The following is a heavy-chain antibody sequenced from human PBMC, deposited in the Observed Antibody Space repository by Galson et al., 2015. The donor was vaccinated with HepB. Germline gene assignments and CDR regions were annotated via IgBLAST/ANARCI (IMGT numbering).Heavy chain of an antibody. D-gene: IGHD4-23*01. V-gene: IGHV7-4-1*02. Sequence: SVKVSCKASGYTFTSYAMNWVRQAPGQGLGWMGWINTNTGNPTYAQGFTGRFVFSLDTSVSTAYLQISSLKAEDTAVYYCARVYGGMRPYWYFDLWGRGTLVTVSS. J-gene: IGHJ2*01. CDR2: INTNTGNP. CDR1: GYTFTSYA. CDR3: ARVYGGMRPYWYFDL.